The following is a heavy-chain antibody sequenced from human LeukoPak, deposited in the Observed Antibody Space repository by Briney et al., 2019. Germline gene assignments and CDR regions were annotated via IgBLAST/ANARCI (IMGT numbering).Heavy chain of an antibody. J-gene: IGHJ4*02. CDR3: AREVRGNYYDSSGYEDY. CDR2: IIPIFGTA. V-gene: IGHV1-69*13. CDR1: GGTFSSYA. Sequence: SVKVSCKASGGTFSSYAISWVRQAPGQGLEWMGGIIPIFGTANYAQKFQGRVTITADESTSTAYMELSSLRSEDTAVYYCAREVRGNYYDSSGYEDYWGQGTLVTVSS. D-gene: IGHD3-22*01.